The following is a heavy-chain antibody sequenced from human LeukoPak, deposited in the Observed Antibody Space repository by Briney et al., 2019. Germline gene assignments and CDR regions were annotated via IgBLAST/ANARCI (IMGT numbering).Heavy chain of an antibody. CDR1: GFTFDDYA. D-gene: IGHD2-15*01. CDR3: AKAKVALDY. V-gene: IGHV3-9*01. J-gene: IGHJ4*02. CDR2: ISWNSGSI. Sequence: GRSLRLSCAASGFTFDDYAMHWVRQAPGKGLEWVSGISWNSGSIGYADSVKGRFTTSRDNAKNSLCLQMNSLRAEDTALHYCAKAKVALDYWGQGTLVTVSS.